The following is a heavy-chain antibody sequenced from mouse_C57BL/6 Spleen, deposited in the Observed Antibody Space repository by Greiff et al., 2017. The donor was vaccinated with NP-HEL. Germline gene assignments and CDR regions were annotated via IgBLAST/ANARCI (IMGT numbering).Heavy chain of an antibody. J-gene: IGHJ1*03. D-gene: IGHD2-3*01. CDR1: GYTFTDYY. CDR2: IYPGSGNT. V-gene: IGHV1-76*01. Sequence: QVQLQQSGAELVRPGASVKLSCKASGYTFTDYYINWVKQRPGQGLEWIARIYPGSGNTYYNEKFKGKATLTAEKSSSTAYMQLSSLTSEDSAVYFCARRNDGYYWYFDVWGTGTTVTVSS. CDR3: ARRNDGYYWYFDV.